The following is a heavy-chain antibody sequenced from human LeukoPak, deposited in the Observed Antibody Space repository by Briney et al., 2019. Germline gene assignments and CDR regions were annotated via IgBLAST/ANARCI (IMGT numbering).Heavy chain of an antibody. CDR1: GFTVSSNY. CDR3: VRAKSLSGTGYYYGMDV. CDR2: IYSGGST. Sequence: PGGSLRLSCAASGFTVSSNYMSWVRQAPGKGLEWVSVIYSGGSTYYADSVKGRFTISRHNSKNTLYLQMNSLRAEDTAVYYCVRAKSLSGTGYYYGMDVWGQGTTVTVSS. V-gene: IGHV3-53*04. J-gene: IGHJ6*02. D-gene: IGHD3-16*02.